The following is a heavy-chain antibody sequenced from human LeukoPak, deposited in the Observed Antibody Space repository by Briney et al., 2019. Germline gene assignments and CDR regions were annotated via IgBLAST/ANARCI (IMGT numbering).Heavy chain of an antibody. J-gene: IGHJ2*01. Sequence: SETLSLTCTVSGGSISSSSYYWGWIRQPPGKGLEWIGSIYYSGSTYYNPSLKSRVTISVDTSKNQFSLKLSSVTAADTAVYYCASPSDIVVVVDATAGYFDLWGRGTLVTVSS. CDR1: GGSISSSSYY. CDR2: IYYSGST. CDR3: ASPSDIVVVVDATAGYFDL. V-gene: IGHV4-39*07. D-gene: IGHD2-15*01.